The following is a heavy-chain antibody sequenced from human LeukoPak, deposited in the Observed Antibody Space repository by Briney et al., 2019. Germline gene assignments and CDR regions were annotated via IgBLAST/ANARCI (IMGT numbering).Heavy chain of an antibody. CDR2: ISSSSSII. J-gene: IGHJ4*02. V-gene: IGHV3-48*01. CDR3: ARYGSGRNYIDPFDF. CDR1: GFTFSSYN. D-gene: IGHD3-10*01. Sequence: GGSLRLSCAASGFTFSSYNMNWVRQAPGKGLEWVSYISSSSSIIYYADSVKGRFTISKDNAKNSLYLQMNSLRVEDTAVYYCARYGSGRNYIDPFDFWGQGTLVAVSS.